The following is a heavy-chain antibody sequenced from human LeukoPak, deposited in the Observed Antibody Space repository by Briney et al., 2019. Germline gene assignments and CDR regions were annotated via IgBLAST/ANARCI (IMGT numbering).Heavy chain of an antibody. V-gene: IGHV4-59*01. Sequence: SETLSLTCTVSGGSISSYYWSWIRQPPGEGLEWIGYIYYSGSTNYNPSLKSRVTISVDTSKNQFSLKLSSVTAADTAVYYCARGLPLGHFDYWSQGTLVTVSS. D-gene: IGHD3-16*01. CDR1: GGSISSYY. CDR2: IYYSGST. J-gene: IGHJ4*02. CDR3: ARGLPLGHFDY.